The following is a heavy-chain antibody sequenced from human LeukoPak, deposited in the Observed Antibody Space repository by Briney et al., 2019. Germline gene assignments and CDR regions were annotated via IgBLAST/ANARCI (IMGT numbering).Heavy chain of an antibody. CDR1: GFSFSTYS. V-gene: IGHV3-48*02. J-gene: IGHJ4*02. Sequence: QAGGSLRLSCAASGFSFSTYSMNWVRQAPGKGLEWVSYIHKSGTITYYRDSVKGRFTISRDNAKNSLYLQMNSLGDEDTAVYYCARDPHALDFWGQGTLVTVSS. CDR3: ARDPHALDF. CDR2: IHKSGTIT.